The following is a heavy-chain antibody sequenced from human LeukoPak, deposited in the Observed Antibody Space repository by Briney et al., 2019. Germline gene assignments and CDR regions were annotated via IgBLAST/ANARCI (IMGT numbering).Heavy chain of an antibody. D-gene: IGHD3-22*01. V-gene: IGHV3-74*01. Sequence: GGSLRLSCAASGFTFSRSCMHWVRQAPGKGLVWLSRINSDGGDTTYADSVKGRFTISRDNAKNTLYLQMNSLRAEDTAMYYCARASGTDSSGYLQIDYWGQGTLVTVSS. J-gene: IGHJ4*02. CDR2: INSDGGDT. CDR1: GFTFSRSC. CDR3: ARASGTDSSGYLQIDY.